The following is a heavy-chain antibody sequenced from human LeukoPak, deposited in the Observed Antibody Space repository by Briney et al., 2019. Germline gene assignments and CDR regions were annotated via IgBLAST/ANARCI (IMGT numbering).Heavy chain of an antibody. D-gene: IGHD3-22*01. V-gene: IGHV1-2*02. Sequence: AASVKVSCKASGYTFTGYYMHWVRQAPGQGLEWMGWINPNSGGTNYAQKFQGRVTMTTDTSTSTAYMELRSLRSDDTAVYYCARNGDYYDSSGYYLDAFDIWGQGTMVTVSS. CDR3: ARNGDYYDSSGYYLDAFDI. CDR2: INPNSGGT. CDR1: GYTFTGYY. J-gene: IGHJ3*02.